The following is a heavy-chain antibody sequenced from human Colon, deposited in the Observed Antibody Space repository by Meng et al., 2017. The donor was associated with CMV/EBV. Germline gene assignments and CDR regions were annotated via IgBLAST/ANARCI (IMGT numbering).Heavy chain of an antibody. Sequence: VLLQVWVAGLFQPSESLAPTCVVSGWSFSNFYWSCRRQAPGKGLEWIGDIHQSGITNHNPSLKSRVTISIDTSKNQFSLKLSSVTAADTALYYCAGGTYQAWEVLYFWGQGTLVTVSS. CDR3: AGGTYQAWEVLYF. V-gene: IGHV4-34*01. D-gene: IGHD3-10*01. CDR2: IHQSGIT. CDR1: GWSFSNFY. J-gene: IGHJ4*02.